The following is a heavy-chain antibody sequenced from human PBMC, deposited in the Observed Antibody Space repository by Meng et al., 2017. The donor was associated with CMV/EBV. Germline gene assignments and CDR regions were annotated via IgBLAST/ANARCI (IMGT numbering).Heavy chain of an antibody. D-gene: IGHD2-21*02. CDR2: IYYSGST. J-gene: IGHJ5*02. CDR1: GGSFSGYY. Sequence: SETLSLTCAVYGGSFSGYYWSWIRQPPGKGLEWIGYIYYSGSTNYNPSLKSRVTISVDTSKNQFSLKLSSVTAADTAVYYCARILGGYWAAAWFDPWGQGTLVTVSS. V-gene: IGHV4-59*01. CDR3: ARILGGYWAAAWFDP.